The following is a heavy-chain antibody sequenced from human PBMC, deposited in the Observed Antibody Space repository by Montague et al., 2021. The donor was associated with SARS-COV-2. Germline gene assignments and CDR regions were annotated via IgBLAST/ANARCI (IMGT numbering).Heavy chain of an antibody. V-gene: IGHV3-33*01. CDR1: GFIFSSYG. Sequence: LSCAASGFIFSSYGMHWVRQAPGKGLEWVAHIWYDGSNENYVXSVKGRFTISRDNFKNTLYLQMNSLRAEDTAIYYCARGSVGGYYFDYWGQGTLVTVSS. CDR3: ARGSVGGYYFDY. D-gene: IGHD1-26*01. J-gene: IGHJ4*02. CDR2: IWYDGSNE.